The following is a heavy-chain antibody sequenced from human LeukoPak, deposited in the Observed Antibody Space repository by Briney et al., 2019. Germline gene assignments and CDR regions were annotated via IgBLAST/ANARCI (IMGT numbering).Heavy chain of an antibody. V-gene: IGHV1-18*01. Sequence: ASVKVSCRASGYTFTSYGITWVRQAPGQGLEWMGWISTYNGNTNYAQNLQGRVSMTTDTSTSTAYMELRSLRSDDTAVYYCARGRGSTSRYWGQGTLVTVSS. CDR2: ISTYNGNT. D-gene: IGHD5-12*01. CDR1: GYTFTSYG. CDR3: ARGRGSTSRY. J-gene: IGHJ4*02.